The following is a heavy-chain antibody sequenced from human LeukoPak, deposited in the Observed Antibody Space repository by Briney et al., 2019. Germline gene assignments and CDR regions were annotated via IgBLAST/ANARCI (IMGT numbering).Heavy chain of an antibody. CDR2: IYYSGST. J-gene: IGHJ6*01. D-gene: IGHD3-10*01. Sequence: SETLSPTCTVSGGSISSYYWSWIRQPPGKGLEWIGYIYYSGSTNYNPSLKSRVTISGDTSKNQFSLQLSTMAAADTAVYYCAGAGITMVRSRILGYYGVSVWAQGPTVTVSS. CDR1: GGSISSYY. V-gene: IGHV4-59*01. CDR3: AGAGITMVRSRILGYYGVSV.